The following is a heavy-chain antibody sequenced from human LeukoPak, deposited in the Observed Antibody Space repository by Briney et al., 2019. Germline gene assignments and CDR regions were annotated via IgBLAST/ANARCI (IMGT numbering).Heavy chain of an antibody. CDR1: GGSISSYY. CDR2: IYYSGST. CDR3: ARDRGGRYNWFDP. Sequence: SQTLSLTCTVSGGSISSYYWSWIRHPPGKGLEWIGYIYYSGSTNYNPSLKSRVTISVDTSKSQFSLKLSSVTAADTAVYYCARDRGGRYNWFDPWGQGTLVTVSS. D-gene: IGHD3-10*01. V-gene: IGHV4-59*01. J-gene: IGHJ5*02.